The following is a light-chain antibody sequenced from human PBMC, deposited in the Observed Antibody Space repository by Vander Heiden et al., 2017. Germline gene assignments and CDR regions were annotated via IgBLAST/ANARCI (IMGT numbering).Light chain of an antibody. V-gene: IGKV2-28*01. CDR1: QSLLYSNGNDH. Sequence: DIVMTQSPLSLPVPPGAPAFISCRSSQSLLYSNGNDHLDLSLQKPGQAPQPLIFLGSHLASGLPDRFSGTGSGTDFILNISRVDAEDVGVYYCMQALQTPYTFGQGTKLEIK. J-gene: IGKJ2*01. CDR2: LGS. CDR3: MQALQTPYT.